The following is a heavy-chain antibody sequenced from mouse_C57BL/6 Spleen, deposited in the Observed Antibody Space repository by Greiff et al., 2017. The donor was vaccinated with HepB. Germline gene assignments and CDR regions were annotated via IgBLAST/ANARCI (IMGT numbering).Heavy chain of an antibody. CDR2: INPYNGDT. V-gene: IGHV1-20*01. CDR3: ARGGLWYQSSGDYFDY. J-gene: IGHJ2*01. Sequence: DVQLQESGPELVKPGDSVKISCKASGYSFTGYFMNWVMQSHGKSLEWIGRINPYNGDTFYNQKFKGKATLTVDKSSSTAHMELRSLTSEDSAVYYCARGGLWYQSSGDYFDYWGQGTTLTVSS. D-gene: IGHD2-1*01. CDR1: GYSFTGYF.